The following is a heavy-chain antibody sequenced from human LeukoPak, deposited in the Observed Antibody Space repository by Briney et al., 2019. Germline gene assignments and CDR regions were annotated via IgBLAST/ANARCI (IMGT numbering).Heavy chain of an antibody. CDR1: GFTFSTYT. D-gene: IGHD2-2*01. Sequence: GGSLRLSCAASGFTFSTYTMNWVRQAPGKGLEWVAVISYDGSNKYYADSVKGRFTISRDNSKNTLYLQMNSLRAEDTAVYYCARVPAAMGKGYYFDYWGQGTLVTVSS. J-gene: IGHJ4*02. V-gene: IGHV3-30*04. CDR3: ARVPAAMGKGYYFDY. CDR2: ISYDGSNK.